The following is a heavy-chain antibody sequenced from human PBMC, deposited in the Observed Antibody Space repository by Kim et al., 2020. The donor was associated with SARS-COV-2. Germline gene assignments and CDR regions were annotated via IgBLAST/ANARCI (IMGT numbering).Heavy chain of an antibody. V-gene: IGHV3-23*01. Sequence: GGSLRLSCAASGFTFSSYAMSWVRQAPGKGLEWVSAISGSGGSTYYADSVKGRFTISRDNSKNTLYLQMNSLRAEDTAVYYCAKAGYCSGGSCYYPYYYYMDVWGKGTTVTVSS. D-gene: IGHD2-15*01. CDR1: GFTFSSYA. CDR3: AKAGYCSGGSCYYPYYYYMDV. CDR2: ISGSGGST. J-gene: IGHJ6*03.